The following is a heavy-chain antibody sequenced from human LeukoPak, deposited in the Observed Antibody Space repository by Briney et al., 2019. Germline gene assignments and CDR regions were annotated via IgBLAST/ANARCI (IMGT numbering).Heavy chain of an antibody. D-gene: IGHD3-10*01. CDR2: ISYDGSNK. J-gene: IGHJ4*02. CDR1: GFTFSSYA. V-gene: IGHV3-30-3*01. CDR3: ARDFYYYGSGSYYVDY. Sequence: PGRSLRLSCAASGFTFSSYAMHWVRQAPGKGLEWVAVISYDGSNKYYADSVKGRFTISRDNSKNTLYLQMNSLRAEDTAVYYCARDFYYYGSGSYYVDYWGQGTLVTVSS.